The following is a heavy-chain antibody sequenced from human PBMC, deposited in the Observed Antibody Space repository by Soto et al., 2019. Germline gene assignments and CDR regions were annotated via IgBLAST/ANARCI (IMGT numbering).Heavy chain of an antibody. Sequence: ASVKVSCKASGFTFTSSAVQWVRQARGQRLEWIGWIVVGSGNTNYARKFQERVTITRDMSTSTAYMELSSLRSEDTAVYYCAAGGRDCSGGSCYSPYYYYGMDVWGQGTTVTVSS. CDR2: IVVGSGNT. J-gene: IGHJ6*02. CDR3: AAGGRDCSGGSCYSPYYYYGMDV. V-gene: IGHV1-58*01. D-gene: IGHD2-15*01. CDR1: GFTFTSSA.